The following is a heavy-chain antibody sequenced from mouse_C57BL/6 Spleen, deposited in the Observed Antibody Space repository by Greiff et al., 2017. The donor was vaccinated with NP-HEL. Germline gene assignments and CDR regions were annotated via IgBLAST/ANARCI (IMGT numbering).Heavy chain of an antibody. J-gene: IGHJ4*01. CDR1: GYTFTSYW. CDR2: IDPNSGGT. CDR3: ARNGGKGEKYYYAMDY. V-gene: IGHV1-72*01. Sequence: QVQLQQPGAELVKPGASVKLSCKASGYTFTSYWMHWVKQRPGRGLEWIGRIDPNSGGTKYNEKFKSKATLTVYKPSSTAYMQLSSLTSEDAAVYYGARNGGKGEKYYYAMDYWGQGTSVTVSS.